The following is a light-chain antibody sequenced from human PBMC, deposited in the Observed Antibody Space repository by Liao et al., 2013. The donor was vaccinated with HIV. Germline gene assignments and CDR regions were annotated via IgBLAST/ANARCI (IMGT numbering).Light chain of an antibody. CDR3: QSADSSGTYVV. CDR1: TLGDKY. V-gene: IGLV3-25*03. J-gene: IGLJ3*02. CDR2: QDS. Sequence: SYELTQPPSVSVSPGQTASITCSGDTLGDKYACWYQQRPGQSPVLVIYQDSQRPSGIPERFSGSSSGTTVTLTISGVQAEDEADYFCQSADSSGTYVVFGGGTKLTVL.